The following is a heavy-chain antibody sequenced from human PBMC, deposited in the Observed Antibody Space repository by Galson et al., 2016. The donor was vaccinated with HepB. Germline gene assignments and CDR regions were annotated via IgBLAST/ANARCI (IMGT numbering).Heavy chain of an antibody. Sequence: SMRLSCAASGFTFSDHAMSWFRQAPGKGLEWVANIKQDGSEKYYVDSAKGRFTIYRDNAENSLYLQMNSLRVDDTAVYYCARQRGDGTNSYWWDLFDPWGQGTLVTVSS. CDR1: GFTFSDHA. J-gene: IGHJ5*02. CDR2: IKQDGSEK. CDR3: ARQRGDGTNSYWWDLFDP. D-gene: IGHD2-8*02. V-gene: IGHV3-7*01.